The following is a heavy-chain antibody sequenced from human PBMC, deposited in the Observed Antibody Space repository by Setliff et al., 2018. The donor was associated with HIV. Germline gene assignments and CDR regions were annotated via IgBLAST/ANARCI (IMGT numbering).Heavy chain of an antibody. D-gene: IGHD6-6*01. Sequence: SETLSLTCTVSGGSISSGGDYWSWIRQHPGKGLEWIGYIYYSGSTYYNPSLKSRVTISVDTSKNQFSLKLSSVTAADTAVYYCARATFEQLGNFDYWGQGTPVTVSS. CDR2: IYYSGST. J-gene: IGHJ4*02. CDR3: ARATFEQLGNFDY. CDR1: GGSISSGGDY. V-gene: IGHV4-31*03.